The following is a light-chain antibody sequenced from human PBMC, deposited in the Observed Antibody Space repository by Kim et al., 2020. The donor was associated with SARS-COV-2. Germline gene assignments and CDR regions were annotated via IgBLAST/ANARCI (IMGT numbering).Light chain of an antibody. J-gene: IGKJ2*01. CDR2: GAS. Sequence: EIVLTQSPGTLSLSPGERATLSCRASQSVTGSYLAWYQQKPGQAPRLLIYGASSRATGIPDRFSGSGSGTDFTLTISRLEPEDFAVYYGQQYASPPRNFGQGTKLEI. CDR3: QQYASPPRN. CDR1: QSVTGSY. V-gene: IGKV3-20*01.